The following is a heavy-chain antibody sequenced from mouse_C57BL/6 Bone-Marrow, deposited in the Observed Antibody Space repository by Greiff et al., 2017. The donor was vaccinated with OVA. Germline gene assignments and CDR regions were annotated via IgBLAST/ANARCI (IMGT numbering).Heavy chain of an antibody. Sequence: QVHVKQPGAELVKPGASVKMSCKASGYTFTSYWITWVKQRPGQGLEWIGDIYPGSGSTNYNEKFKSKATLTVDTSSSTAYMQLSSLTSEDSAVYYCASDYDDDGYAMDYWGQGTSVTVSS. CDR3: ASDYDDDGYAMDY. D-gene: IGHD2-4*01. CDR2: IYPGSGST. V-gene: IGHV1-55*01. CDR1: GYTFTSYW. J-gene: IGHJ4*01.